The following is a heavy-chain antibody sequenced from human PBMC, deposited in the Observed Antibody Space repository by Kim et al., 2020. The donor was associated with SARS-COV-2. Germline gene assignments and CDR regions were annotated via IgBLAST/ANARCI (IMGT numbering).Heavy chain of an antibody. CDR1: GFTVTDYW. CDR2: IRSGGTGI. J-gene: IGHJ6*02. V-gene: IGHV3-74*01. Sequence: GGSLRLSCATSGFTVTDYWMHWVRQAPGKGLVWVSRIRSGGTGISYADSVKGRFTMSRDNVNNTLYLQMNNLRAEDTALYYCTSDTVLYGLDVWGQGTPVTVSS. D-gene: IGHD4-4*01. CDR3: TSDTVLYGLDV.